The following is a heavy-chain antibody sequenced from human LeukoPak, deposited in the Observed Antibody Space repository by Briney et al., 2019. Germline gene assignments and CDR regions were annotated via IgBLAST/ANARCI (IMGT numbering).Heavy chain of an antibody. D-gene: IGHD3-22*01. CDR1: GGSFSGYY. J-gene: IGHJ4*02. V-gene: IGHV4-34*01. Sequence: SETLSLTCAVYGGSFSGYYWSWIRQPPGKGLEWIGEINHSGSTNYNPSLKSRVTISVDTSKNQFSLKLSSVTAADTAVYYCAKNYYDSRGYFDYWGQGTLVTVSS. CDR2: INHSGST. CDR3: AKNYYDSRGYFDY.